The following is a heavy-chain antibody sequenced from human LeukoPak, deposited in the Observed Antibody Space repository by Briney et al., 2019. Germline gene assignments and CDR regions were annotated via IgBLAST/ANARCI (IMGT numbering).Heavy chain of an antibody. J-gene: IGHJ4*02. CDR3: ARAKVDTAMVWPDWYPIDY. V-gene: IGHV1-2*06. D-gene: IGHD5-18*01. CDR1: GYTFTGYY. Sequence: ASVKVSCKASGYTFTGYYMHWVRQAPGQGLEWMGRINPNSGGTNYAQTFQGRVTMTRDTSLSTAYMELSRLRSDDTAVYYCARAKVDTAMVWPDWYPIDYWGQGTLVTVSS. CDR2: INPNSGGT.